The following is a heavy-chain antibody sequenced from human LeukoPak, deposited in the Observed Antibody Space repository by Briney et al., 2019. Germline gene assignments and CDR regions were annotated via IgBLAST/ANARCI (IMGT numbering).Heavy chain of an antibody. CDR2: VYSSGST. V-gene: IGHV4-61*02. CDR3: AREPGIPLRFLEWLHNYFDY. Sequence: SQTLSLTCTVSGGSISSGSHYWTWIRQPAGKGLEYIGRVYSSGSTDSNPSLRSRLTMSVDTSKNQLSLKLTSVTAADTAVYYCAREPGIPLRFLEWLHNYFDYWGQGTLVTVSS. J-gene: IGHJ4*02. D-gene: IGHD3-3*01. CDR1: GGSISSGSHY.